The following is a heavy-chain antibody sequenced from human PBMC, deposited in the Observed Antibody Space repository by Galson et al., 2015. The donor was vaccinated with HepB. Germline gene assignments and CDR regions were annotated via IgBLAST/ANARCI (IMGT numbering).Heavy chain of an antibody. CDR2: INPSGGST. V-gene: IGHV1-46*01. CDR3: ARGASLVLRYFDWLYEGFDP. J-gene: IGHJ5*02. Sequence: SVKVSCKASGYTFTSYYMHWVRQAPGQGLKWMGIINPSGGSTSYAQKFQGRVTMTRDTSTSTVYMELSSLRSEDTAVYYCARGASLVLRYFDWLYEGFDPWGQGTLVTVSS. D-gene: IGHD3-9*01. CDR1: GYTFTSYY.